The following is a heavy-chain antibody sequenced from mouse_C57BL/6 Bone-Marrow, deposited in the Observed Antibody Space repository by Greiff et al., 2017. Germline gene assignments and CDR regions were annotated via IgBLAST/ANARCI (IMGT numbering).Heavy chain of an antibody. CDR2: IYPSDSET. D-gene: IGHD1-1*01. J-gene: IGHJ2*01. CDR3: AGDYYGRGGY. Sequence: QVQLQQPGAELVRPGSSVKLSCKASGYTFTGYWMDWVKQRPGQGLEWIGNIYPSDSETHYNQKFKDKATLTVDKSSSTAYMQLSSLTSGDSSVYYGAGDYYGRGGYWGQGTTLTGSS. V-gene: IGHV1-61*01. CDR1: GYTFTGYW.